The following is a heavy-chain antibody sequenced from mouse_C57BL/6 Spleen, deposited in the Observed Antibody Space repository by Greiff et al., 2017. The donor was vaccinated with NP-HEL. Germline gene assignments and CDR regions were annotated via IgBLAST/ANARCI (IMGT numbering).Heavy chain of an antibody. CDR1: GYSFTGYY. D-gene: IGHD2-3*01. CDR3: ARSKDYDYFVY. J-gene: IGHJ2*01. Sequence: EVKLVESGPELVKPGASVKISCKASGYSFTGYYMNWVKQSPEKSLEWIGEINPSTGGTTYNQKFKAKATLTVDKSSSTAYMQLKSLTSEDSAVYYCARSKDYDYFVYWGQGTTLTVSS. V-gene: IGHV1-42*01. CDR2: INPSTGGT.